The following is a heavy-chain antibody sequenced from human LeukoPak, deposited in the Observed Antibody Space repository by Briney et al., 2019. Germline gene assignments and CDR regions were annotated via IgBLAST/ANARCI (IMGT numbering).Heavy chain of an antibody. Sequence: SETLSLTCTVSGDSISGPYWNWIRQSPGRGLEWIGYTHYTGETNYNPSLKSRLTMSVDTSNNQVYLRLSSVTAADTAVYYCGRNLGSGSDHWGQGTLVTVSS. V-gene: IGHV4-59*11. CDR1: GDSISGPY. CDR3: GRNLGSGSDH. CDR2: THYTGET. J-gene: IGHJ4*02. D-gene: IGHD3-10*01.